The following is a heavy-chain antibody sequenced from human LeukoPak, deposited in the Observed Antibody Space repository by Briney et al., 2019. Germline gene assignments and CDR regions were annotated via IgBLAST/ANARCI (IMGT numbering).Heavy chain of an antibody. V-gene: IGHV3-30*18. CDR1: GFTFSSYG. J-gene: IGHJ4*02. CDR2: ISYDGSNK. CDR3: AKDSPPYGDYALFDY. Sequence: GGSLRLSCAASGFTFSSYGMHWVRQAPGKGLEWVAVISYDGSNKYYADSVKGRFTISRDNAKNSLYLQMNSLRAEDTALYYCAKDSPPYGDYALFDYWGQGTLVTVSS. D-gene: IGHD4-17*01.